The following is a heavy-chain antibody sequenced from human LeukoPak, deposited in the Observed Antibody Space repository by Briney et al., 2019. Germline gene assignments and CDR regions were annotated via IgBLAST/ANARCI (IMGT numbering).Heavy chain of an antibody. V-gene: IGHV3-48*04. J-gene: IGHJ4*02. D-gene: IGHD1-26*01. Sequence: PGGSLRLSCAASGFTFSSYSMNWVRQAPGKGLEWVSYISSSSSTIYYADSVKGRFTISRDNAKNSLYLQMNSLRAEDTAVYYCARVVGATEGGYFDYWGQGTLVTVSS. CDR3: ARVVGATEGGYFDY. CDR2: ISSSSSTI. CDR1: GFTFSSYS.